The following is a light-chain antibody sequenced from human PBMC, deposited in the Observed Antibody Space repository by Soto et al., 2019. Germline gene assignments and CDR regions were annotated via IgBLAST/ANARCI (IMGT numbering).Light chain of an antibody. V-gene: IGKV3-15*01. CDR3: QQLNGSPWT. CDR2: GAS. CDR1: ESVSTN. J-gene: IGKJ1*01. Sequence: EIVLTQSPGTLSLAPVERVTLSCRASESVSTNLAWYQQKAGQAPRLLIYGASTRATGIPARFSGSGSGTEYTLTIGSLQPEDFATYYCQQLNGSPWTFGQGTKVDIK.